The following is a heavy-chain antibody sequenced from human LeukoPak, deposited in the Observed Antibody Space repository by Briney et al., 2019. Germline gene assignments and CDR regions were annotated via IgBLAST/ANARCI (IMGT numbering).Heavy chain of an antibody. Sequence: PSETLSLTCTVSGGSISSGGYYWSWIRQPPGKGLEWIGYIYHSGSTYYNPSLKSRVTISVGRSKNQFSLKLSSVTAADTAVYYCARHNTRPSRYPRYQLHTPVDTAMVDRFDPWGQGTLVTVSS. D-gene: IGHD5-18*01. CDR1: GGSISSGGYY. V-gene: IGHV4-30-2*01. CDR3: ARHNTRPSRYPRYQLHTPVDTAMVDRFDP. CDR2: IYHSGST. J-gene: IGHJ5*02.